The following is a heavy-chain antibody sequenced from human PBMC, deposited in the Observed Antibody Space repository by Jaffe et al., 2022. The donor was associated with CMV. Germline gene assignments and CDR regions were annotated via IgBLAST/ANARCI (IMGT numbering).Heavy chain of an antibody. V-gene: IGHV3-9*01. CDR2: ISWNSDNI. CDR1: GFTFDDYA. Sequence: EVQLVESGGGLVQPGRSLRLSCAASGFTFDDYAMYWVRQAPGKGLEWVSGISWNSDNIAYADSVKGRFTISRDNAKKSLYLQVNSLRAEDTALYYCARVAVDDSSEAPFDYWGQGTLVTVSS. J-gene: IGHJ4*02. CDR3: ARVAVDDSSEAPFDY. D-gene: IGHD3-22*01.